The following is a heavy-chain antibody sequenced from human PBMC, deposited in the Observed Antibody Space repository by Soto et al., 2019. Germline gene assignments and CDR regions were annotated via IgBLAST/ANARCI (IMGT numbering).Heavy chain of an antibody. D-gene: IGHD1-7*01. CDR2: IYYSGST. J-gene: IGHJ4*02. CDR1: GGSISSGGYY. Sequence: KSSETLSLTCTVSGGSISSGGYYWSWIRQHPGKGLEWIGYIYYSGSTYYNPSLKSRVTISVDTSKNQFSLKLSSVTAADTAVYYCARDRYGTTSLDYWGQGTLVTVSS. CDR3: ARDRYGTTSLDY. V-gene: IGHV4-31*03.